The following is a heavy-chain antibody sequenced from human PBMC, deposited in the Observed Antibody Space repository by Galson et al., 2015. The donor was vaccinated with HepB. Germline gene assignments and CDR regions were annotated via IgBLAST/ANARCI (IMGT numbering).Heavy chain of an antibody. D-gene: IGHD3-16*01. CDR3: ARDWFHGGRGGDAFDI. J-gene: IGHJ3*02. Sequence: SLRLSCAASGFTFSDYYMSWIRQAPGKGLEWVSYISSSSSYTNYADSVKGRFTISRDNAKNSLYLQMNSLRAEDTAVYYCARDWFHGGRGGDAFDIWGQGTMVTVSS. V-gene: IGHV3-11*06. CDR1: GFTFSDYY. CDR2: ISSSSSYT.